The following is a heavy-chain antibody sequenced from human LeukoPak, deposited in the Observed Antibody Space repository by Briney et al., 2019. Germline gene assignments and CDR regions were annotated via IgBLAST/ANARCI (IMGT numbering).Heavy chain of an antibody. V-gene: IGHV1-18*01. CDR3: AREIKLAYCGGDCYEKNAFDI. J-gene: IGHJ3*02. D-gene: IGHD2-21*02. CDR1: GYTFSSYG. CDR2: ISAYNGNT. Sequence: ASVKVSCKASGYTFSSYGISWVRQAPGQGLEWMGWISAYNGNTNYAQKLQGRVTMTTDTSTSTAYMELRSLRSDDTAVYYCAREIKLAYCGGDCYEKNAFDIWGQGTMVTVSS.